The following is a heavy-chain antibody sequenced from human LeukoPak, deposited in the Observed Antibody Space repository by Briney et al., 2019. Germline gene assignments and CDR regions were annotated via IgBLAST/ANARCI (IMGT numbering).Heavy chain of an antibody. J-gene: IGHJ4*02. CDR3: ARLQIAAAGKGYFDY. CDR2: IYYSGST. V-gene: IGHV4-59*08. CDR1: GGSISSYY. D-gene: IGHD6-13*01. Sequence: SETLSLTCTVSGGSISSYYWSWLRQPPGKGLEWLGYIYYSGSTNYNPSLKSRVTISVDTSKNQFSLKLSSVTAADTAVYYCARLQIAAAGKGYFDYWGQGTLVTVSS.